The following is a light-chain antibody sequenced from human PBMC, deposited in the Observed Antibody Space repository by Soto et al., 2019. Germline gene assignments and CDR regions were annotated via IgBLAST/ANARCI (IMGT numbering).Light chain of an antibody. CDR1: SSDIGSNT. V-gene: IGLV1-44*01. J-gene: IGLJ3*02. CDR3: AAWDDILNGWV. Sequence: QSVLTQPPSASGTPGQRVTISCSGGSSDIGSNTVNWYQQLPGTAPKLLIYSNNQRPSGVPDRFSGSKSGTSASLAISGLQSEDEADYYCAAWDDILNGWVFGGGTKVTVL. CDR2: SNN.